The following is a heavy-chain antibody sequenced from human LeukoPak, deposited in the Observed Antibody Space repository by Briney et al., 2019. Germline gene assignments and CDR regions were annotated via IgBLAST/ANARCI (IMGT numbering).Heavy chain of an antibody. Sequence: GGSRRLSCAASGFTFSSFEMSWVRQAPGKGLEWFSSIRSSGSSTYYADSVKGRVTVSRDNHKNTLFLQMNSLRAEDTAVYFCAKSRYSGSYFDYWGQGTLVTVYS. CDR2: IRSSGSST. V-gene: IGHV3-23*01. CDR1: GFTFSSFE. J-gene: IGHJ4*02. CDR3: AKSRYSGSYFDY. D-gene: IGHD1-26*01.